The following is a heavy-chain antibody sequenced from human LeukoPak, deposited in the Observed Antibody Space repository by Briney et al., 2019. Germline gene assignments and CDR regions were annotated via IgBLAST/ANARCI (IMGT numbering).Heavy chain of an antibody. Sequence: SETLSLTCTVSGGSISSYYWSWIRQPPGKGLEWIGYIYYSGGINYNPSLKSRVTISVDTSKNQFSLKLSSVTAADTAVYYCARAQAYSSSWYYDDYGMDVWGQGTTVTVSS. V-gene: IGHV4-59*01. J-gene: IGHJ6*02. D-gene: IGHD6-13*01. CDR1: GGSISSYY. CDR3: ARAQAYSSSWYYDDYGMDV. CDR2: IYYSGGI.